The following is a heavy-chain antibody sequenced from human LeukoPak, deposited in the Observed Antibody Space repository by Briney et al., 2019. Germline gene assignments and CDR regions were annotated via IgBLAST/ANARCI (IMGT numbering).Heavy chain of an antibody. CDR3: ASTVTTISHFDY. D-gene: IGHD4-17*01. V-gene: IGHV3-30-3*01. Sequence: PGGSLRLSCAASGFTFSSYAMHWVRQAPGKGLEWVAVISYDGSNKYYADSVKGRFTISRDNSKNTLYLQMNSLRAEDTAVYYCASTVTTISHFDYWGQGTLVTVSS. CDR1: GFTFSSYA. J-gene: IGHJ4*02. CDR2: ISYDGSNK.